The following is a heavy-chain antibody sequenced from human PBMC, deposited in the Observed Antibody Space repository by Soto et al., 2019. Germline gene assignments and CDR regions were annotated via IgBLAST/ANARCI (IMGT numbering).Heavy chain of an antibody. CDR2: IYYSGST. J-gene: IGHJ4*02. D-gene: IGHD6-19*01. V-gene: IGHV4-39*01. CDR1: GGSISSSSFY. Sequence: QLQLQESGPGLVKPSETLSLTCTVSGGSISSSSFYWGWIRQPPGKGLEWIGSIYYSGSTYYNPSLKSRVTISVDTSKNQFSLKLSSVTAADTAVYYCARHVAGYSSGLDYWGQGTLLTVSS. CDR3: ARHVAGYSSGLDY.